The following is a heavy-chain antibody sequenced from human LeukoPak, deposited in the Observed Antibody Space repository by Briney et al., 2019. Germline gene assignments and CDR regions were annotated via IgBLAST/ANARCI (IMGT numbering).Heavy chain of an antibody. J-gene: IGHJ1*01. CDR3: TTPPGNYYAWAYFQH. D-gene: IGHD1-26*01. CDR2: IKSKTDGGAA. CDR1: GFTFSNAW. Sequence: GGSLRLSCAAPGFTFSNAWMTWVRQAPGRGLEWVGRIKSKTDGGAADYAAPVKGRFTISGDDSKNTLYLRMNSLKTEDTAVYYCTTPPGNYYAWAYFQHWGQGTLVTASS. V-gene: IGHV3-15*01.